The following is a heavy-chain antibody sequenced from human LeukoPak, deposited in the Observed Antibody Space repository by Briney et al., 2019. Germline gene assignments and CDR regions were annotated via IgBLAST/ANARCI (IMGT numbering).Heavy chain of an antibody. J-gene: IGHJ4*02. CDR3: ARDRYYDILTTAKEPFDY. CDR1: GFTFSSYS. V-gene: IGHV3-21*01. D-gene: IGHD3-9*01. CDR2: ISSSSSYI. Sequence: PGGSLRLSCAASGFTFSSYSMNWVRQAPGKGLEWVSSISSSSSYIYYADSVKGRFTISRDNAKNSLYPQMNSLRAEDTAVYYCARDRYYDILTTAKEPFDYWGQGTLVTVSS.